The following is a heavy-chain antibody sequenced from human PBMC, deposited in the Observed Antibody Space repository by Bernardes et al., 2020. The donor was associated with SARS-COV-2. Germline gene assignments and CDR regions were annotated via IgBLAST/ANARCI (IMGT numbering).Heavy chain of an antibody. CDR2: ISAYNGNT. Sequence: ASVKVSCKASGYTFTSYGISWVRQAPGQGLEWMGWISAYNGNTNYAQKLQGRVTMTTDTSTSTAYMELRSLRSDDTAVYYCARGEGFWSGYYTSLFDYWGQGTLVTVSS. V-gene: IGHV1-18*01. CDR3: ARGEGFWSGYYTSLFDY. J-gene: IGHJ4*02. D-gene: IGHD3-3*01. CDR1: GYTFTSYG.